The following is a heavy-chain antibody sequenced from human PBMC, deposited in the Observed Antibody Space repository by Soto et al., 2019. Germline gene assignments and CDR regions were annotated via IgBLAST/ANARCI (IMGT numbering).Heavy chain of an antibody. J-gene: IGHJ4*02. D-gene: IGHD6-6*01. CDR2: VSYDGCYK. CDR3: AKEMYPRTVLDSSSPWGDY. CDR1: GFTFSDYG. V-gene: IGHV3-30*18. Sequence: QVQLVESGGGVAQPGRSLRLSCAVSGFTFSDYGMHWVRQAPGKGLEWVAVVSYDGCYKYYADSVKGRFTVSRDLSGNTLFLQMKSLRLEDTAVYFCAKEMYPRTVLDSSSPWGDYWGQGTLVAVSS.